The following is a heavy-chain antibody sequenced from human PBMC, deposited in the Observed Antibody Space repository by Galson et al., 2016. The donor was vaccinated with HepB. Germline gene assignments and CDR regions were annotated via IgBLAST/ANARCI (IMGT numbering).Heavy chain of an antibody. J-gene: IGHJ4*02. Sequence: SLRLSCAASGFTFSSFWMSWVRQTPGKGLEWVATINQDGSDKYYVDSVKGRFTISRDNAKNSLYLQMNSLRAGDTAVYYCASSSWSFWGQGTLVTVSS. CDR3: ASSSWSF. D-gene: IGHD6-13*01. CDR1: GFTFSSFW. V-gene: IGHV3-7*03. CDR2: INQDGSDK.